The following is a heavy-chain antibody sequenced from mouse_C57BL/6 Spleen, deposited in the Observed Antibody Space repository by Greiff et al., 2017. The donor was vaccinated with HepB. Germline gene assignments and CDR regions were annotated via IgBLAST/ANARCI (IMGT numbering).Heavy chain of an antibody. CDR2: IYPRSGNT. CDR1: GYTFTSYG. CDR3: ASYDYDVGYYAMDY. Sequence: QVQLQQSGAELARPGASVKLSCKASGYTFTSYGISWVKQRTGQGLEWIGEIYPRSGNTYYNEKFKGKATLTADKSSSTAYMELRSLTSEDSAVYFGASYDYDVGYYAMDYWGQGTSVTVSS. V-gene: IGHV1-81*01. D-gene: IGHD2-4*01. J-gene: IGHJ4*01.